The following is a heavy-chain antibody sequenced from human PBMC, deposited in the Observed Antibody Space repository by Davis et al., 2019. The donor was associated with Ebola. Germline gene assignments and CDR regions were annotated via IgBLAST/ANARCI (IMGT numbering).Heavy chain of an antibody. V-gene: IGHV3-74*01. CDR2: INSDGSST. CDR3: ARDSGPGRRYYYYGMDV. Sequence: GESLKISCAASGFTFSSYWMHWVRQAPGKGLVWVSRINSDGSSTSYADSVKGRFTISRDNAKNTLYLQMNSLRAEDTAVYDCARDSGPGRRYYYYGMDVWGQGTTVTVSS. J-gene: IGHJ6*02. D-gene: IGHD2-8*02. CDR1: GFTFSSYW.